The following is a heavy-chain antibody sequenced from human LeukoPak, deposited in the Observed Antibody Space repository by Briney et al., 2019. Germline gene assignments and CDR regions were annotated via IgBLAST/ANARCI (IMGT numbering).Heavy chain of an antibody. D-gene: IGHD3-22*01. CDR2: IWPDGSNT. CDR1: GFTFSTYA. V-gene: IGHV3-33*01. CDR3: ARDHYYDSSGYVDY. Sequence: GGSLRLSCAASGFTFSTYAMHWVRQAPGKGLDWVAVIWPDGSNTYYAESVKGRFTFSRDNSKNTLYLQMNSLRAEDTAVYYCARDHYYDSSGYVDYWGQGTLVTVSS. J-gene: IGHJ4*02.